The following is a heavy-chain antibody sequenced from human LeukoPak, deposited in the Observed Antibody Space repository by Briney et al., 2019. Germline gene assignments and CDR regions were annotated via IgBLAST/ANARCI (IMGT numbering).Heavy chain of an antibody. J-gene: IGHJ4*02. Sequence: PGGSLRLSCAASGFAFSNYGMSWVRQAPGKGLEWVANIKQDGSEKYYVDSVKGRFTISRDNAKNSLYLQMNSLRAEDTAVYYCARVRETGEFDYWGQGTLVTVSS. D-gene: IGHD7-27*01. CDR1: GFAFSNYG. V-gene: IGHV3-7*01. CDR2: IKQDGSEK. CDR3: ARVRETGEFDY.